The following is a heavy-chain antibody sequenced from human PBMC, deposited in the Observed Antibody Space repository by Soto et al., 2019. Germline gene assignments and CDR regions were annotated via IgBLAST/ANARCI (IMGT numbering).Heavy chain of an antibody. D-gene: IGHD4-17*01. J-gene: IGHJ6*02. CDR3: SRGDATKIVVTTYSGMDV. Sequence: QVQLVQSGAEVKKPGSSVRVSCKASGGTLRNYGISWVRQAPGQGLEWMGGIIPVFGTANYAQKFQGRVTITTDESTSTVYMDVTSLRSEDTAVYYCSRGDATKIVVTTYSGMDVWGQGTTVTVS. V-gene: IGHV1-69*05. CDR1: GGTLRNYG. CDR2: IIPVFGTA.